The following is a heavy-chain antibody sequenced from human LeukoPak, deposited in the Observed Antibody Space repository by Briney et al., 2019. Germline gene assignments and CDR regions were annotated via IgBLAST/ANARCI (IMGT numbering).Heavy chain of an antibody. Sequence: GGSLRLSCAASGFIFDDYAMYWVRQAPGKGLEWVSGISWNSGIIDYADPVKGRFTISRDNAKNSLYLQMNSLRAEDTAFYYCAMSTVSSGFDRWGQGTLVTVSS. CDR2: ISWNSGII. CDR3: AMSTVSSGFDR. CDR1: GFIFDDYA. J-gene: IGHJ4*02. D-gene: IGHD4-17*01. V-gene: IGHV3-9*01.